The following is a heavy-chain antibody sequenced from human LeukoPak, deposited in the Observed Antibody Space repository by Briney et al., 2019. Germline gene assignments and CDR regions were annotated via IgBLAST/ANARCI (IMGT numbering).Heavy chain of an antibody. D-gene: IGHD5-18*01. J-gene: IGHJ5*02. Sequence: GESLKISCKGSGYSFTSYWIGWVRLTPGKGLEWMGVIYPGDSRTRYNPSFEGQVTISADKSINTAYLQWSSLKASDTAMYYCACREFYSPWPGPWGQGTLVTVSS. V-gene: IGHV5-51*01. CDR2: IYPGDSRT. CDR1: GYSFTSYW. CDR3: ACREFYSPWPGP.